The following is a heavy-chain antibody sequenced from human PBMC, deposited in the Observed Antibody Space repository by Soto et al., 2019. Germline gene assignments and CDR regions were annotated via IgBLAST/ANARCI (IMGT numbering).Heavy chain of an antibody. Sequence: VASVKVSCKASGYTFTSYDINWVRQATGQGLEWMGWMNPNSGNTGYAQKFQGRVTMTRNTSISTAYMELSSLRSEDTAVYYCARRRGMAVRGVELPPYYFDYWGQGTLVTVSS. CDR2: MNPNSGNT. CDR3: ARRRGMAVRGVELPPYYFDY. D-gene: IGHD3-10*01. V-gene: IGHV1-8*01. J-gene: IGHJ4*02. CDR1: GYTFTSYD.